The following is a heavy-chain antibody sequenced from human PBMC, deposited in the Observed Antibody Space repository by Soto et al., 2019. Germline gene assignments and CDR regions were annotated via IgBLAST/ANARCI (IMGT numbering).Heavy chain of an antibody. V-gene: IGHV3-30*18. J-gene: IGHJ3*02. CDR3: AKDVYYDSSGYYQGDAFDI. CDR1: GFTFSSYG. CDR2: ISYDGSNK. Sequence: QVQLVESGGGVVQPGRSLRLSCAASGFTFSSYGMHWVRQAPGKGLEWVAVISYDGSNKYYADSVKGRFTISRDNSKNTLYLQMNSLRAEDTAVYYCAKDVYYDSSGYYQGDAFDIWCQGTMVTVSS. D-gene: IGHD3-22*01.